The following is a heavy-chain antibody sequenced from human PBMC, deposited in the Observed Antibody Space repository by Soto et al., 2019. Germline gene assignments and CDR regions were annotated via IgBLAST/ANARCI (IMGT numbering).Heavy chain of an antibody. D-gene: IGHD2-2*01. CDR2: ISAYNGNT. CDR1: GYTFTSYG. CDR3: ARERVCSSTSCYGIDYYGMDV. Sequence: ASEKVSCKASGYTFTSYGISWVRQAPGQGLEWMGWISAYNGNTNYAQKFQGWVTMTRDTSISTAYMELSRLRSDDTAVYYCARERVCSSTSCYGIDYYGMDVWGQGTTVTVSS. V-gene: IGHV1-18*01. J-gene: IGHJ6*02.